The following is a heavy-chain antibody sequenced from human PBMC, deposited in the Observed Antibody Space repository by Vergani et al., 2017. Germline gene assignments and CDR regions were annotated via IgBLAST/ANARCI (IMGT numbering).Heavy chain of an antibody. CDR2: IYYSGNT. CDR3: ARHLRWELLSAFDI. J-gene: IGHJ3*02. D-gene: IGHD1-26*01. V-gene: IGHV4-39*01. Sequence: QLHLQESGPGLVKPSETLSLTCTVSGGSITSSSYYWGWIRQPPGKGLEWIGSIYYSGNTYYNPSLKSRVTISVDTSKNHFSLKLNSVTAADTAVYYCARHLRWELLSAFDIWGQGTMVTVSS. CDR1: GGSITSSSYY.